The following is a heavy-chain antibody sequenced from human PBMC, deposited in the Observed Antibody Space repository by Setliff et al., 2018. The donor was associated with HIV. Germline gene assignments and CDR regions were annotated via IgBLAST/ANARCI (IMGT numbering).Heavy chain of an antibody. D-gene: IGHD2-15*01. V-gene: IGHV1-69*10. CDR1: GYTFTGYY. CDR3: ARGRVEAALDY. Sequence: GASVKVSCKASGYTFTGYYMHWVRQAPGQGLEWMGGIIPILGIANYAQKFQGRVTITTDESTSTAYMELSSLRSEDTAVDYCARGRVEAALDYWGQGTLVTVSS. J-gene: IGHJ4*02. CDR2: IIPILGIA.